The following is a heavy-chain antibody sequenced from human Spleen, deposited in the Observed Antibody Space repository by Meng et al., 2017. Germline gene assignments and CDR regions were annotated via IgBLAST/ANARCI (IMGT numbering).Heavy chain of an antibody. V-gene: IGHV1-18*01. Sequence: QVYLVQAGAEVKKPGASVQVSCTASHYTFTGYGVSWFRQAPGQGLEWMAWLGAHDGDISHAPRFQGRVTVTADRPTATAYMELRNLRSGDTGVYFCAKGTPGRRYAEIWGQGTLVTVSS. J-gene: IGHJ4*02. CDR3: AKGTPGRRYAEI. D-gene: IGHD3-10*01. CDR1: HYTFTGYG. CDR2: LGAHDGDI.